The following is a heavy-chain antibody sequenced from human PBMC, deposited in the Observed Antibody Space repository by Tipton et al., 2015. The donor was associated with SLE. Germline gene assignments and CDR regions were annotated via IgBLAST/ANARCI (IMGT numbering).Heavy chain of an antibody. D-gene: IGHD1-1*01. V-gene: IGHV3-11*05. CDR3: ARGGPSSGTTGIRGYHYYYGMDV. Sequence: SLRLSCAASGFTFSDYYMSWIRQAPGKGLEWVSYISSSSSYTNYADSVKGRFTISRDNAKNSLYLQMNSLRAEDTAVYYCARGGPSSGTTGIRGYHYYYGMDVWGQGTTVTVFS. CDR2: ISSSSSYT. J-gene: IGHJ6*02. CDR1: GFTFSDYY.